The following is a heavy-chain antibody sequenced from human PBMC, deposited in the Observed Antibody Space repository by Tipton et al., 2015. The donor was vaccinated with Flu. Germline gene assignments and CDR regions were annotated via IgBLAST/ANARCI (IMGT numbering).Heavy chain of an antibody. Sequence: TLSLTCTVSGGSISSGSYYWSWIRQPAGKGLEWIGRIYTTGIPNYNPSLRSRVTISLDASKSHFSLKLSSVTAADTAMYYCSSYYIRAFDIWGQGTMVTVSS. D-gene: IGHD3-10*01. J-gene: IGHJ3*02. CDR2: IYTTGIP. V-gene: IGHV4-61*02. CDR3: SSYYIRAFDI. CDR1: GGSISSGSYY.